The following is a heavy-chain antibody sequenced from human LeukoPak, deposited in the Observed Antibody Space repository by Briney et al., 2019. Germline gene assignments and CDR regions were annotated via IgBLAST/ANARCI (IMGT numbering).Heavy chain of an antibody. CDR3: AKDPSSHHYDSSGYYPLPDY. J-gene: IGHJ4*02. D-gene: IGHD3-22*01. CDR2: IWYDGSNK. Sequence: PGGSLRLSCAASGFTFSSYGMHWVRQAPGKGLEWVAVIWYDGSNKYYADSVKGRFTISRDNSKNTLYLQMNSLRAEDTAVFYCAKDPSSHHYDSSGYYPLPDYWGQGTLVTVSS. CDR1: GFTFSSYG. V-gene: IGHV3-30*02.